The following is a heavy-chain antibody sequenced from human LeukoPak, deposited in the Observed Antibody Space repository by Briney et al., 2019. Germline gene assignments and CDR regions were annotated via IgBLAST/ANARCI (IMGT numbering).Heavy chain of an antibody. Sequence: SQTLSLTCTVSGDSISSASYYWSWIRQHPGKGLEWIGDIYHSGTTYYNPSLKTRVTMSLDTSRNQFSLKLYSVTAADTAVYYCARNLGSVVTPGWAYDIWGQGTMVTVSS. D-gene: IGHD4-23*01. CDR2: IYHSGTT. CDR1: GDSISSASYY. V-gene: IGHV4-31*03. CDR3: ARNLGSVVTPGWAYDI. J-gene: IGHJ3*02.